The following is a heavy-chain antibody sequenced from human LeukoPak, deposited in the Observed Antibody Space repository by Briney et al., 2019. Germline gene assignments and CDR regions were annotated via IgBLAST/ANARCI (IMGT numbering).Heavy chain of an antibody. CDR2: ISTDGGYT. D-gene: IGHD2-15*01. J-gene: IGHJ4*02. V-gene: IGHV3-23*01. CDR3: AQQLGYCSSGSCYFTY. CDR1: GFTFRSYA. Sequence: GGSLRLSCVASGFTFRSYAMSWVRQAPGKGLEWVSAISTDGGYTYYADSVKGRFSISRDNSKNTVHLQMNSLRAEDTAIYYCAQQLGYCSSGSCYFTYWGQGTLVTVSS.